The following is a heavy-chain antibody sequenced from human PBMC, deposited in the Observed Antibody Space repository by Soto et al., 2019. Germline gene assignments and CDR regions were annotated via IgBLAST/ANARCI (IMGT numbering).Heavy chain of an antibody. D-gene: IGHD1-20*01. CDR2: IIPIFGTA. V-gene: IGHV1-69*06. CDR1: GGTFSSYA. J-gene: IGHJ5*02. CDR3: ASLGYNWNDNWFDP. Sequence: SVKVSCKASGGTFSSYAISWVRQAPGQGLEWMGGIIPIFGTANYAQKFQGRVTITADKSTSTAYMELSSLRSEDTAVYYCASLGYNWNDNWFDPWGQGTLVTVPS.